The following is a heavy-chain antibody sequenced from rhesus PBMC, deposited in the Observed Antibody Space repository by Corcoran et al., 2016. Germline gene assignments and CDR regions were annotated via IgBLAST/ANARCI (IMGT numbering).Heavy chain of an antibody. CDR3: VGKIPGGRFGA. CDR2: ISGSSGDT. Sequence: QVQLQESGPGLVKPSETLSLTCAVSGGSISGYFWKWIRQPPGNGMERIGYISGSSGDTDYNPSLKIRVTISTDASNTQFSLELSSVPAADTAVYFCVGKIPGGRFGAWGPGVLVTVSS. V-gene: IGHV4-165*02. CDR1: GGSISGYF. D-gene: IGHD1-44*01. J-gene: IGHJ5-1*01.